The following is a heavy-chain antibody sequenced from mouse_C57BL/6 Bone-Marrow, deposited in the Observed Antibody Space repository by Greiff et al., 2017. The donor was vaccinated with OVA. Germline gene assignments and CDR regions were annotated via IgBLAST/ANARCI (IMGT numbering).Heavy chain of an antibody. D-gene: IGHD1-1*01. Sequence: VQLQQSGGGLVKPGGSLKLSCAASGFTFSDYGMHWVRQAPEKGLEWVAYISSGSSTIYYADTVKGRFTISRDNAKNTLFLQMTSLRSEDTAMYYCARTVAPGFDVWGTGTTVTVSS. CDR1: GFTFSDYG. CDR2: ISSGSSTI. J-gene: IGHJ1*03. V-gene: IGHV5-17*01. CDR3: ARTVAPGFDV.